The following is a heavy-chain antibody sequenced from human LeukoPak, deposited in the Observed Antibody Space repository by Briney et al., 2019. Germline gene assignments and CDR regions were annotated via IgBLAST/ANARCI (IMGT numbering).Heavy chain of an antibody. CDR2: MNPNSGNT. CDR1: GYTFTSHD. J-gene: IGHJ4*02. D-gene: IGHD3-3*01. V-gene: IGHV1-8*01. CDR3: AREVGGITIFGVVMRAFDY. Sequence: ASVKVSCKASGYTFTSHDINWVRQATGQGLEWMGWMNPNSGNTGYAQKFQGRVTMTRSTSISTAYMELSSLRSEDTAVYYCAREVGGITIFGVVMRAFDYWGQGTLVTVSS.